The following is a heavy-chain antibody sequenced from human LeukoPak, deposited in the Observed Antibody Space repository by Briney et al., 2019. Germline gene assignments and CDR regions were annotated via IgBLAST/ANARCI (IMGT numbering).Heavy chain of an antibody. J-gene: IGHJ4*02. D-gene: IGHD3-22*01. CDR3: ARGGSYSSGYYYVIDF. Sequence: GASVKVSCKASGYTFTAYYMHWVRQAPGQGLEWMGWINPNSGGTNYAQKFQGRVTMTRDTSISTAYVEPSRLTSDDTAVYYCARGGSYSSGYYYVIDFWGQGTLVTVSS. CDR1: GYTFTAYY. CDR2: INPNSGGT. V-gene: IGHV1-2*02.